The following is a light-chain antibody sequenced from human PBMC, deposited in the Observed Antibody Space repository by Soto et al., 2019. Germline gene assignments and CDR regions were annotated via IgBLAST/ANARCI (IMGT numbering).Light chain of an antibody. J-gene: IGLJ2*01. Sequence: QSALTQPASVSGSPGQSITISCTGTSGDVGGYNFVSWYQQHPGKAPKFIIYDVRNRPSGVSNRFSGSRSGNTASLTISGLQAEDEADYYCSSYTRSSTVIFGGGTKLTVL. CDR1: SGDVGGYNF. CDR3: SSYTRSSTVI. V-gene: IGLV2-14*03. CDR2: DVR.